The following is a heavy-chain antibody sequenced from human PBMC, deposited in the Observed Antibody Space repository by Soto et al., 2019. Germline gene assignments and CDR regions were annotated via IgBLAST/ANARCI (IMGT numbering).Heavy chain of an antibody. CDR2: IAYSGDT. V-gene: IGHV4-31*11. J-gene: IGHJ5*02. Sequence: SETLSLTGAVSGGSMISADSYWFWIRKHTGKGLEWIGYIAYSGDTYYNPSLRSRVTISADTSENKFSLTLKSVTSADTAVYFCARDFVRSAFGPLCQGTSVTVSS. CDR3: ARDFVRSAFGP. CDR1: GGSMISADSY. D-gene: IGHD2-21*01.